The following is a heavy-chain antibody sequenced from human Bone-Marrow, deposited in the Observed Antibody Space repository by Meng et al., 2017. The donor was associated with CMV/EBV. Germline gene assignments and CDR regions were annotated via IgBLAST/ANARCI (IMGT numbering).Heavy chain of an antibody. J-gene: IGHJ6*01. V-gene: IGHV1-2*02. CDR3: ARSLGDFWSGYWDYYYYGMDV. CDR2: INPNSGGT. D-gene: IGHD3-3*01. Sequence: ASVKVSCKASGYTFTGYYMHWVRQAPGQGLEWMGWINPNSGGTNYAQKFQGRVTMTRDTSISTAYMELSRLRSDDTAVYYCARSLGDFWSGYWDYYYYGMDVWGQGHMVT. CDR1: GYTFTGYY.